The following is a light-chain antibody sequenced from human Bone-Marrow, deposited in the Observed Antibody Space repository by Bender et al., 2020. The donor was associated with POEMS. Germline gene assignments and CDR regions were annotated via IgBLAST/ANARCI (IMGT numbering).Light chain of an antibody. J-gene: IGLJ1*01. Sequence: QSVLTQPPSVSGAPGQRVTISCTGSSSNIGAGYDVHWYQQLPGTAPKLLIFGNNNRPSGVPDRFSGSKSDASASLAITGLQPEDEADYYCSSYAGANNVFGTGTRVTVL. V-gene: IGLV1-40*01. CDR2: GNN. CDR3: SSYAGANNV. CDR1: SSNIGAGYD.